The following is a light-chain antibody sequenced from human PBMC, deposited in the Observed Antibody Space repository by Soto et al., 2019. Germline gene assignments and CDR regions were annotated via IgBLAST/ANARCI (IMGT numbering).Light chain of an antibody. Sequence: ETVMTQSPATLSVSPGERATLSCRASQSVYSSLAWYQQKPGQAPRLLIYGASTRATGIPARFSGSGSGTEFTLTISRLQSEDCAVYYCLQRSTWPLTFGGGTKVDIK. CDR3: LQRSTWPLT. CDR2: GAS. V-gene: IGKV3-15*01. CDR1: QSVYSS. J-gene: IGKJ4*01.